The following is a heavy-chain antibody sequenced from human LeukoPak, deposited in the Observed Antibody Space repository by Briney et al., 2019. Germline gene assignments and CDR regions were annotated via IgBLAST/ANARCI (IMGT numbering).Heavy chain of an antibody. CDR3: AREYCSGGSCQVYDY. J-gene: IGHJ4*02. D-gene: IGHD2-15*01. Sequence: ASVKVSCKASGYTFTSYYMHWVRQAPGQGLEWMGIINPSGGSTSYAQKFQGRVTMTRVTSTSTVYMELSSLRSEDTAVYYCAREYCSGGSCQVYDYWGQGTLVTVPS. V-gene: IGHV1-46*01. CDR2: INPSGGST. CDR1: GYTFTSYY.